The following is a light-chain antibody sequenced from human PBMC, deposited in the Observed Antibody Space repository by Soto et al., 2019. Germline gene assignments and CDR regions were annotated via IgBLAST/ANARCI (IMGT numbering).Light chain of an antibody. CDR3: AAWDDSLNGFG. CDR2: ADN. J-gene: IGLJ1*01. CDR1: SSKIGRNS. Sequence: QSVLTQPPSASRTPGQRVSISFSGSSSKIGRNSVQWHQQLPGTAPNLLIYADNQRPSGVPERFFGSKSATSASLAISGFLSGDDADYYCAAWDDSLNGFGFGTGTKVTVL. V-gene: IGLV1-44*01.